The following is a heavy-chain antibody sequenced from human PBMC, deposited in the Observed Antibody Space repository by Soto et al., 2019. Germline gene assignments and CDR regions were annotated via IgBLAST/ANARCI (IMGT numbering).Heavy chain of an antibody. CDR1: GFTFGDYA. CDR3: PSGFTYYDFWSGYYAFDI. J-gene: IGHJ3*02. D-gene: IGHD3-3*01. V-gene: IGHV3-49*04. Sequence: GGSLRLSCTASGFTFGDYAMSWVRQAPGKGLEWVGFIRSKAYGGTTEYAASVKGRFTISRDDSKSIAYLQMNSLKTEDTAVYYCPSGFTYYDFWSGYYAFDIWGQGTMVTVS. CDR2: IRSKAYGGTT.